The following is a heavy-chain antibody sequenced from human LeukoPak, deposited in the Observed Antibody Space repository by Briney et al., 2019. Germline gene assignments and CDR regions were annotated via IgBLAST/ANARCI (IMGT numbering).Heavy chain of an antibody. D-gene: IGHD2-21*01. CDR2: INPNSGGT. J-gene: IGHJ4*02. CDR1: GYTFTGYY. V-gene: IGHV1-2*02. CDR3: ASEGGLFCGGECHQAGNFDY. Sequence: GASVKVSCKASGYTFTGYYMHWVRQALGQGLEWMGWINPNSGGTNYAQKFQGRVTMTRDTSISTAYMELSRLRSDDTAVYYCASEGGLFCGGECHQAGNFDYWGQGTLVTVSS.